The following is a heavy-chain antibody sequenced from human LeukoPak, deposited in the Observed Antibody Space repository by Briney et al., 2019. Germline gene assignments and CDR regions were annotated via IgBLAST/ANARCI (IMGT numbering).Heavy chain of an antibody. V-gene: IGHV3-53*01. CDR3: AREFWSGYYLDY. CDR1: GFTVSSNY. CDR2: IYSGGST. D-gene: IGHD3-3*01. Sequence: GGSLRLSCAASGFTVSSNYMSWVRQAPGKGLEWVSVIYSGGSTYYADSVKGRFTISRDNAKNSLYLQMNSLRAEDTAVYYCAREFWSGYYLDYWGRGTLVTVSS. J-gene: IGHJ4*02.